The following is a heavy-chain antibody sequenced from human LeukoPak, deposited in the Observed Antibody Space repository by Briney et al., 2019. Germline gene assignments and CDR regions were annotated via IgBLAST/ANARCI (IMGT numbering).Heavy chain of an antibody. Sequence: PSETLSLTCTVSGYSISSGYYWGWIRQPPGKGLEWIGSIYHSGSTYYNPSLKSRVTISVDTFKNQFSLKLSSVTAADTAVYYCARDVKVVVAATYAFDIWGQGTMVTVSS. J-gene: IGHJ3*02. V-gene: IGHV4-38-2*02. CDR3: ARDVKVVVAATYAFDI. CDR1: GYSISSGYY. CDR2: IYHSGST. D-gene: IGHD2-15*01.